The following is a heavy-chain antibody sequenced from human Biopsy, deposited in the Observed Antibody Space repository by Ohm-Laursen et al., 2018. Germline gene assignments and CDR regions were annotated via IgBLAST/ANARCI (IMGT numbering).Heavy chain of an antibody. D-gene: IGHD2-2*02. CDR1: GFTFTTYG. V-gene: IGHV3-23*01. CDR3: VRGWGGYNFDS. J-gene: IGHJ4*01. Sequence: SLRLSCTSPGFTFTTYGMHWVRQAPGRGLEWVSHIDVLDYNTYYVDSVRGRFTISRDNSKEMVYLQIKSLRADDTAVYYCVRGWGGYNFDSWGPGTLVTVSS. CDR2: IDVLDYNT.